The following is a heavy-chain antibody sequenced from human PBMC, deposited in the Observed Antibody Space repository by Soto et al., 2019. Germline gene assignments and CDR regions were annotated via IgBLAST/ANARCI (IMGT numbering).Heavy chain of an antibody. D-gene: IGHD3-22*01. V-gene: IGHV4-59*01. CDR3: ARDFNSLNYYDSSGYYYPGAFDI. J-gene: IGHJ3*02. Sequence: SETLSLTCTVSGGSISSYYWSWIRQPPGRGLEWIGYIYYSGSTNYNPSLKSRVTISVDTSKNQFSLKLSSVTAADTAVYYCARDFNSLNYYDSSGYYYPGAFDIWGQGTMVTVSS. CDR1: GGSISSYY. CDR2: IYYSGST.